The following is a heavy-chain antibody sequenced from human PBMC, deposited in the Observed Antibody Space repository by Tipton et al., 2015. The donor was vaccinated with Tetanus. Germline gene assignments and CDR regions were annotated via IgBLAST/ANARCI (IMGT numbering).Heavy chain of an antibody. CDR2: INPSGGST. Sequence: QLVQSGAEVKKPGASVKVSCKASGYTFTSYYMHWVRQAPGQGLEWMGIINPSGGSTSYAQKFQGRVTMTRDTSTSTVYMELSSLRSEDTAVYYCARVLVGGTYGNGMDVWGQGTTVTVSS. CDR3: ARVLVGGTYGNGMDV. D-gene: IGHD1-26*01. J-gene: IGHJ6*02. CDR1: GYTFTSYY. V-gene: IGHV1-46*03.